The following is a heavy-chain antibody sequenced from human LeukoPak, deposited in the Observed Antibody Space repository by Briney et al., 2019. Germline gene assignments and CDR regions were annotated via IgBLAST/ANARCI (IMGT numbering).Heavy chain of an antibody. D-gene: IGHD2-15*01. Sequence: SETPSLTCTVSGGSISSPDYYWSWIRQPPGKGLEWIGYIYYSGSTYYNPSLKSRVTISIDTSKNQFSLKLSSVTAADTAVYFCARVGYCSGGSCRFSYFDYWGQGSLVTVSS. J-gene: IGHJ4*02. V-gene: IGHV4-30-4*01. CDR1: GGSISSPDYY. CDR3: ARVGYCSGGSCRFSYFDY. CDR2: IYYSGST.